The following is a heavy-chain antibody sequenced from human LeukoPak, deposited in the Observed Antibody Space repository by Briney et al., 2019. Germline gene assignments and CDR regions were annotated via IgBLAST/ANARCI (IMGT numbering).Heavy chain of an antibody. V-gene: IGHV3-30-3*01. J-gene: IGHJ2*01. CDR2: ISYDGSNK. Sequence: GGSLRLSCAASGFTFSSYAMHWVRQAPGKGLEWVAVISYDGSNKYYADSVKGRFTISRDNSKNTLYLQMNSLRAEDTAVYYCARSSGSYRNWYFDLWGRGTLVTVSS. CDR3: ARSSGSYRNWYFDL. CDR1: GFTFSSYA. D-gene: IGHD1-26*01.